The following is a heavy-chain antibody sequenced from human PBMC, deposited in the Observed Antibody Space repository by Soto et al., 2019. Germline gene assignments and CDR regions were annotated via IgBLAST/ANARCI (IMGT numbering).Heavy chain of an antibody. J-gene: IGHJ5*02. V-gene: IGHV3-30*18. CDR2: ISYDGSNK. D-gene: IGHD5-18*01. CDR3: AKDPIEYSYGYWWFDP. Sequence: GGSLRLSCAASGFTFSSYGMHWVRQAPGKGLEWVAVISYDGSNKYYADSVKGRFTISRDNSKNTLYLQMNSLRAEDTAVYYCAKDPIEYSYGYWWFDPWGQGTLVTVSS. CDR1: GFTFSSYG.